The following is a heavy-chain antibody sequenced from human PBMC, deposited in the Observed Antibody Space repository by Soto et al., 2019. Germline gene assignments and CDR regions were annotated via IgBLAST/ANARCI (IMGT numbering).Heavy chain of an antibody. J-gene: IGHJ6*02. CDR1: GYTFTSYG. V-gene: IGHV1-18*01. CDR3: ARDNPNYSSSWCFAYYYYGMDV. D-gene: IGHD6-13*01. CDR2: ISAYNGNT. Sequence: ASVKVSCKASGYTFTSYGISWVRQAPGQGLEWMGWISAYNGNTNYAQKLQGRVTMTTDTSTSTAYMELRSLRSDDTAVYYCARDNPNYSSSWCFAYYYYGMDVWGQGTTVTVSS.